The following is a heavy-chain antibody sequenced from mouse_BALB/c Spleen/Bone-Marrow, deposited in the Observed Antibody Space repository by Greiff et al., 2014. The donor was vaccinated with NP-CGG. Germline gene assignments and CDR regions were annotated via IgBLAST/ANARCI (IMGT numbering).Heavy chain of an antibody. J-gene: IGHJ4*01. CDR3: ARITTATGAMDY. Sequence: VQLQQSGPGLVAPSQGLSITCTISGFSLTSYGLHWVRQPPGKGLEWLGVIWADGSTNYNSALMSRLSIRKDNSKSQVFLKMNSLQTDDTAMYYCARITTATGAMDYWGQGTSVTVSS. D-gene: IGHD1-2*01. CDR1: GFSLTSYG. V-gene: IGHV2-9*02. CDR2: IWADGST.